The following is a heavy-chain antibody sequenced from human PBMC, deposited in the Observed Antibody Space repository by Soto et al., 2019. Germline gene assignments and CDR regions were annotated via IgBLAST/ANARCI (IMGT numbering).Heavy chain of an antibody. CDR1: GSSITSFY. D-gene: IGHD2-8*02. J-gene: IGHJ4*02. Sequence: SETLSLTCSVSGSSITSFYWSWIRQPPGKGLEWIGYIYYNGRTNYNPSTNYNPSLKSRVTISVDTSRNQFSLKLTSVTAADTAVYYCARDKITGLFDYWGQGTLVTVSS. CDR3: ARDKITGLFDY. V-gene: IGHV4-59*12. CDR2: IYYNGRTNYNPST.